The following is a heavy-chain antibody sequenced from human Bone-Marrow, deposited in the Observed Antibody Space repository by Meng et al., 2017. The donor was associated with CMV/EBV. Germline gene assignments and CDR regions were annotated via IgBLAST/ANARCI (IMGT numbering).Heavy chain of an antibody. J-gene: IGHJ2*01. V-gene: IGHV4-61*01. CDR2: IYYSGST. Sequence: SETLSLTCNVSGDSVISSRFYWGWIRQSPGQGLEWIGYIYYSGSTNYNPSLKSRVTISVDTSKNQFSLKLSSVTAADTAVYYCARVGTVTGSLCFDLCGRGTLVTVSS. D-gene: IGHD1-20*01. CDR1: GDSVISSRFY. CDR3: ARVGTVTGSLCFDL.